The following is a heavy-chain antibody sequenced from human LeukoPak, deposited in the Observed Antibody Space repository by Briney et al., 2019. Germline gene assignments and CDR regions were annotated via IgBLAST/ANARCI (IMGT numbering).Heavy chain of an antibody. Sequence: ASVKVSCKASGYTFTGYYMHWARQAPGQGLEWMGRINPNSGGTNYAQKFQGRVTMTRDTSISTAYMELSRLRSDDTAVYYCARDGWIQLWLRNYYYMDVWGKGTTVTVSS. V-gene: IGHV1-2*06. CDR1: GYTFTGYY. J-gene: IGHJ6*03. CDR3: ARDGWIQLWLRNYYYMDV. CDR2: INPNSGGT. D-gene: IGHD5-18*01.